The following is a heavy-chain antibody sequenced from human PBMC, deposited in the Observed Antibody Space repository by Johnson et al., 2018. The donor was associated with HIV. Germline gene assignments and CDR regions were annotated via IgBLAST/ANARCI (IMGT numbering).Heavy chain of an antibody. CDR1: GFTFNDYG. J-gene: IGHJ3*02. V-gene: IGHV3-20*04. Sequence: VQLVESGGGVVRPGGSLRLSCAASGFTFNDYGMSWVRQAPGKGLEWVSGINWDGGNTYYADSVKGRFTISRDNAKNSLYLQMNSLRAEDTALYYCARGDYDESGGDEDAFDIWGQGTMVTVSS. CDR3: ARGDYDESGGDEDAFDI. D-gene: IGHD3-22*01. CDR2: INWDGGNT.